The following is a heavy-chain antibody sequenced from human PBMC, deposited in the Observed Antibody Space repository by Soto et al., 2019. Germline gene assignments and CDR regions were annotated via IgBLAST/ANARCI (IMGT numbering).Heavy chain of an antibody. CDR2: ISAYNGNT. D-gene: IGHD3-10*01. J-gene: IGHJ6*02. Sequence: QVQLVQSGAEVKKPGASVKVSCKASGFTFTTYGFTWVRQAPGQGLEWMGWISAYNGNTNYAQKFQGRVTMTTDTSTSTVYLELRSLTSDDTAVYYCARGGRDSMDVWGQGTTVTRSS. CDR3: ARGGRDSMDV. V-gene: IGHV1-18*01. CDR1: GFTFTTYG.